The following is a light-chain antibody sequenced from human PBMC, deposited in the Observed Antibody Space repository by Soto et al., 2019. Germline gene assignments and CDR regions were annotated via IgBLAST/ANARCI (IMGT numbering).Light chain of an antibody. Sequence: DTPMTQSPSTLSASVGDTVTITCRARQNINNWLAWYQQKPEEVPKLLIYGASTLEDGVPSRFSGSRSGTEFTLTINSLQPDDFATYYCQRYDGYFGQGTKLEIK. CDR1: QNINNW. CDR3: QRYDGY. J-gene: IGKJ2*01. V-gene: IGKV1-5*01. CDR2: GAS.